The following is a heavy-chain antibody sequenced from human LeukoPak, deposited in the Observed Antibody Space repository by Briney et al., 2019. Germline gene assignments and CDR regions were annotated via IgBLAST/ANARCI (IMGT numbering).Heavy chain of an antibody. CDR2: INHSGGT. D-gene: IGHD3-3*01. CDR3: ARGNDFWSGSKGGAFDI. CDR1: GGSFSGYY. Sequence: SETLSLTCAVYGGSFSGYYWSWIRQPPGKGLEWIGEINHSGGTNYNPSLKSRVTISVDTSKNQFSLKLSSVTAADTAVYCCARGNDFWSGSKGGAFDIWGQGTMVTVSS. J-gene: IGHJ3*02. V-gene: IGHV4-34*01.